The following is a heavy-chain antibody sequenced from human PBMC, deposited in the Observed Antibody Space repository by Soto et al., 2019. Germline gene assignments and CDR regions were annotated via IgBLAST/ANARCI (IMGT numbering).Heavy chain of an antibody. CDR2: TSDYNGNT. CDR3: ARGGGIYSISWPLDY. V-gene: IGHV1-18*04. Sequence: GASVKVSCKASGYTFTNYGISWVRQAPGQGLEWMGWTSDYNGNTNYAQKFQGRVTLTTDTSTSTAYMELRSLRSDDTAVYYCARGGGIYSISWPLDYWGQGTRVTV. J-gene: IGHJ4*02. D-gene: IGHD6-13*01. CDR1: GYTFTNYG.